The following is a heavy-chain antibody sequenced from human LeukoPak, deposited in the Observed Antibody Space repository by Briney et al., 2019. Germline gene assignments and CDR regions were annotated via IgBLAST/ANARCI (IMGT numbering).Heavy chain of an antibody. J-gene: IGHJ5*02. CDR2: IKPNSGGT. V-gene: IGHV1-2*02. CDR1: GYTFTDYY. CDR3: ATNILVRDIINWFDP. Sequence: ASVKVSCKASGYTFTDYYMHWVRQAPGQGLEWMGWIKPNSGGTRSAQKFQGRVTMTRDTSISTAYMELSSLRYDDTAVYYCATNILVRDIINWFDPWGQGTLVTVSS. D-gene: IGHD3-10*01.